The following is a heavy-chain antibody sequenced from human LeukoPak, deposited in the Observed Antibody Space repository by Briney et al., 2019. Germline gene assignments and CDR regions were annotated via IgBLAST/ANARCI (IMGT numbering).Heavy chain of an antibody. D-gene: IGHD3-10*01. CDR3: ATLRVWFGDFDY. V-gene: IGHV3-23*01. CDR2: ISGSGGST. J-gene: IGHJ4*02. Sequence: GGSLRLSCAASGFTFSSYGMSWVRQAPGKGLEWVSAISGSGGSTYYADSVKGRFTISRDNSKNTLYLQMNSLRAEDTAVYYCATLRVWFGDFDYWGQGTLVTVSS. CDR1: GFTFSSYG.